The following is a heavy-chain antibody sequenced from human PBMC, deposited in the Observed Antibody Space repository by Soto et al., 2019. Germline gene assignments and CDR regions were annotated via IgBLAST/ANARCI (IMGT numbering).Heavy chain of an antibody. CDR1: GFTFSSYA. Sequence: GGSLRLSCAASGFTFSSYAMGWVRQAPGKGLEWVSAISGSGGSTYYADSVKGRFTISRDNSKYTLYLQMNSLRAEDTAVYYCAKDGEVGFDPWGQGTLVTVSS. J-gene: IGHJ5*02. CDR3: AKDGEVGFDP. CDR2: ISGSGGST. V-gene: IGHV3-23*01.